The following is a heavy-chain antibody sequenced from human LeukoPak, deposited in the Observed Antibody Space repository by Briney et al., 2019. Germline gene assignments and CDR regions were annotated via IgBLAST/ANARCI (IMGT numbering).Heavy chain of an antibody. CDR1: GGSISSSSYY. Sequence: PSETLSLTCTVSGGSISSSSYYWGWIRQPPGQGLEYIGSIYYSGSTYYNPSLKSRVTMAVDTSKNQFSLKLSSVTAADMAVYYCARAITMVRGVIGWFDPWGQGTLVTVSS. CDR3: ARAITMVRGVIGWFDP. V-gene: IGHV4-39*01. J-gene: IGHJ5*02. CDR2: IYYSGST. D-gene: IGHD3-10*01.